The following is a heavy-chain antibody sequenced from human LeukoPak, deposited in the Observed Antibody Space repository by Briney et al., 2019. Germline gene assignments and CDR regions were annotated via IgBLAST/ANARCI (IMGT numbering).Heavy chain of an antibody. CDR2: IHTSGST. CDR3: ARDTYYYDSSGYFSLDY. D-gene: IGHD3-22*01. J-gene: IGHJ4*02. V-gene: IGHV4-61*02. CDR1: GGSISSSSYY. Sequence: PSETLSLTCTVSGGSISSSSYYWSWIRQPAGKGLEWMGRIHTSGSTNYNPSLKSRVTMSVDTSKNQFSLKLSSVTAADTAVYYCARDTYYYDSSGYFSLDYWGQGTLVTVSS.